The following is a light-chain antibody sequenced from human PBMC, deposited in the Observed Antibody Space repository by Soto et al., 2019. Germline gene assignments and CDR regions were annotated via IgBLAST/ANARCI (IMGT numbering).Light chain of an antibody. Sequence: DIQMTQSPCSLTASVGDRVTIICRASQSSSSYVNWYQQKPGKAPKLLIDAASSLQSGVPSRFSGSGAGTDFTLTISCLQSEDFATYYCQQYYSFPITFGQGTRLEI. CDR1: QSSSSY. CDR2: AAS. V-gene: IGKV1-39*01. J-gene: IGKJ5*01. CDR3: QQYYSFPIT.